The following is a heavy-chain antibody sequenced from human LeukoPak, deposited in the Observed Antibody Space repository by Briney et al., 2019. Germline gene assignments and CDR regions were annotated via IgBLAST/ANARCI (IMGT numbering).Heavy chain of an antibody. Sequence: GSPRLSCAASGFTFSMHALHWVRQAPGKGPECLAVISHDATDKYYADSVKGRFTISRDNSKNTLYLQMYSLRAEDTAVYYCARWGVGATAGGLDYWGQGTQVIVSS. D-gene: IGHD1-26*01. CDR3: ARWGVGATAGGLDY. CDR1: GFTFSMHA. CDR2: ISHDATDK. J-gene: IGHJ4*02. V-gene: IGHV3-30*04.